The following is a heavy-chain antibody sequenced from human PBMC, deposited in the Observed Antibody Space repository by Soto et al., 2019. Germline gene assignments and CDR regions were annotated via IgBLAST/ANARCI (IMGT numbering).Heavy chain of an antibody. D-gene: IGHD3-22*01. V-gene: IGHV3-23*01. CDR3: AKGLYYYDSSGYRLFDY. CDR2: ISVSGGTT. CDR1: GFTFDNYA. J-gene: IGHJ4*02. Sequence: GGSLRLSCAASGFTFDNYALTWVRQAPGKGLEWVSTISVSGGTTHYADSVKGRFTISRDNSKKTVYLQMHSLRAEDTAVYYCAKGLYYYDSSGYRLFDYWGQGTLVTVSS.